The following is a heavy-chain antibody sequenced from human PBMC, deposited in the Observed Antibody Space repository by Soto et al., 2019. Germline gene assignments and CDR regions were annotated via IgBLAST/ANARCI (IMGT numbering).Heavy chain of an antibody. CDR3: AGFSSGEYGGNAGFVY. CDR1: GGSISIGDHY. V-gene: IGHV4-31*03. CDR2: IYYSGNT. D-gene: IGHD2-15*01. Sequence: SETLSLTCTVSGGSISIGDHYWSWIRHRPGKGLEWIGYIYYSGNTYYNPSLKSRIIMSVDTSKSQFSLRVSSVTAADTAIYYCAGFSSGEYGGNAGFVYWGQGTLVTVSS. J-gene: IGHJ4*02.